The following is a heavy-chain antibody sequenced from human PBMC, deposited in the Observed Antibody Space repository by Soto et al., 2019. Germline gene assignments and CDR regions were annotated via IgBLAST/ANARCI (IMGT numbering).Heavy chain of an antibody. CDR2: ISGSGGST. V-gene: IGHV3-23*01. CDR3: AKDPDSSGWYNGAFDI. Sequence: GGCLGLSCAASGVTFSSYAMSWVRPAPGKGLEWVSAISGSGGSTYYADSVKGRFTISRDNSKNTLYLQMNSLRAEDTAVYYCAKDPDSSGWYNGAFDIWGQGTMVTVSS. J-gene: IGHJ3*02. CDR1: GVTFSSYA. D-gene: IGHD6-19*01.